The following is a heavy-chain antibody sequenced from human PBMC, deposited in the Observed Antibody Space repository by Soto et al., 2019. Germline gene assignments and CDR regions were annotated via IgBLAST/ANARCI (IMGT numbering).Heavy chain of an antibody. CDR3: AKDRDYDISGYYH. D-gene: IGHD3-22*01. J-gene: IGHJ5*02. V-gene: IGHV3-23*01. Sequence: GGSLRLSCAASGFTFSNYAMTWVRQAPGKGLEWVSATSRSGGSTYYADSVKGRFTISRDNSKNTLYLQMNSLRAEDTAVYYCAKDRDYDISGYYHWGQGTLVTVSS. CDR1: GFTFSNYA. CDR2: TSRSGGST.